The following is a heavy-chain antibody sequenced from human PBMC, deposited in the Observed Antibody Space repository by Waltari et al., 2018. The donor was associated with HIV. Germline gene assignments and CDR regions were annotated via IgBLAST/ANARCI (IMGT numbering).Heavy chain of an antibody. CDR1: GGSISSSSYY. D-gene: IGHD6-19*01. CDR2: IYYSGST. CDR3: ARRPGITAVAGSGGVDY. Sequence: QLQLQESGPGLVKPSETLSLTCTVSGGSISSSSYYWGWIRQPPGKGLEWIGSIYYSGSTYYNPSLKSRVTISVDTSKNQFSLKLSSVTAADTAVYYCARRPGITAVAGSGGVDYWGQGTLVTVSS. V-gene: IGHV4-39*01. J-gene: IGHJ4*02.